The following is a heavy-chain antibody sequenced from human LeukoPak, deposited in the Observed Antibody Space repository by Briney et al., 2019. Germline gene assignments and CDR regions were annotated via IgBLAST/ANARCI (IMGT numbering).Heavy chain of an antibody. Sequence: PSETLSLTCTVSGGSISSYYWSWIRQPPGKGLEWIGYIYYSGSTNYSPSLKSRVTISINTSKNQFSLKLSSVTAADTAVYYCARQGDGYNPFNYWGQGTLVTVSS. CDR2: IYYSGST. J-gene: IGHJ4*02. CDR1: GGSISSYY. CDR3: ARQGDGYNPFNY. D-gene: IGHD5-24*01. V-gene: IGHV4-59*08.